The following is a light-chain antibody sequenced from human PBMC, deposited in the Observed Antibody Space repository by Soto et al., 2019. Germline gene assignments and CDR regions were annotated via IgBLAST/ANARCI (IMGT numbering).Light chain of an antibody. V-gene: IGKV1-5*03. J-gene: IGKJ2*01. CDR3: QQYNSYQYT. Sequence: DIQMTQSPSTLSASVGDRVTVTCRASQSISNSLAWYQQKPGKAPKLLIYKASTSESGVPSRFSGSGSGTEFTLSISSLQPDDFATYYCQQYNSYQYTFGQGTKLEI. CDR1: QSISNS. CDR2: KAS.